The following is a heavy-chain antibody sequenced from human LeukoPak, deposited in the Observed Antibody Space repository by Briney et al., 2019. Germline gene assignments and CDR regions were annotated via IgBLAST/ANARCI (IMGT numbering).Heavy chain of an antibody. Sequence: ASVKVSCKASGYTFTGYYMHWVRQAPGQGLEWMGWINPNSGGTNYAQKFQGRVTMTRDTSISTAYMELSRLRSDDTAVYYCARGQGCFDWPILPYYYYGMDVWGQGTTVTVSS. V-gene: IGHV1-2*02. J-gene: IGHJ6*02. CDR1: GYTFTGYY. CDR3: ARGQGCFDWPILPYYYYGMDV. CDR2: INPNSGGT. D-gene: IGHD3-9*01.